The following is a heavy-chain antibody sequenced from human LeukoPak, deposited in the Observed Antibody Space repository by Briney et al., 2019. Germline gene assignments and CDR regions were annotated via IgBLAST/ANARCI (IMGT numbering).Heavy chain of an antibody. CDR1: GFTFSSYA. CDR2: IYSGGST. J-gene: IGHJ3*02. V-gene: IGHV3-53*01. D-gene: IGHD6-19*01. Sequence: GGSLRLSCAASGFTFSSYAMSWVRQAPGKGLEWVSVIYSGGSTYYADSVKGRFTISRDNSKNTLYLQMNSLRAEDTAVYYCASPLSGSDAFDIWGQGTMVTVSS. CDR3: ASPLSGSDAFDI.